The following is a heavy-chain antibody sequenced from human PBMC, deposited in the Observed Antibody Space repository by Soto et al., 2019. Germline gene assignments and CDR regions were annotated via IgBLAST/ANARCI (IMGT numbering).Heavy chain of an antibody. CDR3: TRRDREASGGHYSEY. CDR2: LTSTSHT. V-gene: IGHV3-21*01. J-gene: IGHJ4*02. CDR1: GFSFSNYA. D-gene: IGHD3-22*01. Sequence: EVQLVESGGGLVKPGGSRRLSCSASGFSFSNYAMSWVRQAPGQGLEWVSSLTSTSHTYYADSVKGRFTISRDNAMNSLYLQMNSLRAEDTAVYYCTRRDREASGGHYSEYWGQGTLVTVSS.